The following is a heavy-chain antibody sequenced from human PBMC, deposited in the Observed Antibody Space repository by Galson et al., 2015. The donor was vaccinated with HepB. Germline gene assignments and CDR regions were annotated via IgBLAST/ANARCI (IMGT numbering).Heavy chain of an antibody. CDR3: ARNIDY. V-gene: IGHV3-66*01. Sequence: SLRLSCAASGFTVSSNYMSWVRQAPGKGLEWASVINSGDSTYYADSVKGRFTISRDNSKNTLYLQMNSLRAEDTAVYYCARNIDYWGQGTLVTVSS. J-gene: IGHJ4*02. CDR2: INSGDST. CDR1: GFTVSSNY.